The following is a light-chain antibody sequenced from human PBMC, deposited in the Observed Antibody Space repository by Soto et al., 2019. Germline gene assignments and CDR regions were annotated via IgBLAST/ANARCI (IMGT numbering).Light chain of an antibody. J-gene: IGLJ2*01. CDR2: DVS. CDR1: SSDIGGYSY. CDR3: SSYTSSRTVV. V-gene: IGLV2-14*01. Sequence: QSALTQPASVSGSPGQSITISCTGTSSDIGGYSYVSWYQQHPGKAPKLMIYDVSNRPSGVSNRFSGSKSGNTASLTISGLQAEDEADYYCSSYTSSRTVVFGGGTKLTVL.